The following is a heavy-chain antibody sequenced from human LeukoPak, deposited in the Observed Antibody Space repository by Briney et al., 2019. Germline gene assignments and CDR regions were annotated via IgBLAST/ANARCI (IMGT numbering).Heavy chain of an antibody. Sequence: PSETLSLTCAVYGVSFSGYYWSWIRQPPGKGLEWIGEINHSGSTNYNPSLKSRVTISVDTSKNQFSVKLSAVTAADTAVYYCATSRNWYFDLWGRGTLVTVSS. V-gene: IGHV4-34*01. CDR2: INHSGST. CDR3: ATSRNWYFDL. CDR1: GVSFSGYY. J-gene: IGHJ2*01.